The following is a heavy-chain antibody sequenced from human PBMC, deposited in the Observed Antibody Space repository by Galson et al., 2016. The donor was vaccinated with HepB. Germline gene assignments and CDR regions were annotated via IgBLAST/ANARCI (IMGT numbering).Heavy chain of an antibody. V-gene: IGHV4-59*11. Sequence: SETLSLTCSVSGGSIDYHYWSWIRQSPGKGLEWIGYIYYNGDTNYNPSLKSRVTISVDTSKNQFSLKLRSVTSADAAVYYCARGGRRSWYDHFDYWGQGTLVTVSS. J-gene: IGHJ4*02. CDR2: IYYNGDT. CDR1: GGSIDYHY. CDR3: ARGGRRSWYDHFDY. D-gene: IGHD6-13*01.